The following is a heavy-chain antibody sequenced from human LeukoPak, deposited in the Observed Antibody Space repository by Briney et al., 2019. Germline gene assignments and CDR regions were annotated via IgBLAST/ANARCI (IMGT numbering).Heavy chain of an antibody. CDR1: GGSFSGYY. J-gene: IGHJ4*02. V-gene: IGHV4-34*01. D-gene: IGHD1-26*01. CDR2: INHSGST. Sequence: PSETLSLTCAVYGGSFSGYYWSWIRQPPGKGLEWIGEINHSGSTNYNPSLKSRVTISVDTSKNQFSLKLSSVTAADTAVYYCARGNRRLEWELLRTVAQDYFDYWGQGTLVTVSS. CDR3: ARGNRRLEWELLRTVAQDYFDY.